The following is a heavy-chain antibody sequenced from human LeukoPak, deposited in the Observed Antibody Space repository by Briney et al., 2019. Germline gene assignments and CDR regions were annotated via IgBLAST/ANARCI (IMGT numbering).Heavy chain of an antibody. V-gene: IGHV3-23*01. CDR2: ISGSGGSA. Sequence: GGSLRLSCAASGFTFSSYAMSWVRQAPGKGLEWVSAISGSGGSAYYADSVKGRFTISRDNSKNTLHLQMNSLRAEDTAVYYCARERRYCSSTSCNDYYGMDVWGQGTTVTVSS. D-gene: IGHD2-2*01. CDR1: GFTFSSYA. J-gene: IGHJ6*02. CDR3: ARERRYCSSTSCNDYYGMDV.